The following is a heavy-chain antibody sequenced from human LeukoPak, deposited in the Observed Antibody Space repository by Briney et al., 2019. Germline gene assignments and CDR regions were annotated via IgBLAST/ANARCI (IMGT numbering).Heavy chain of an antibody. Sequence: GRSLRLSCAASGFTFSSYGMHWVRQAPGKGLEWVAVISHDGSNIYYGDSVKGRFSISRDNSKNTLYLQMNSLRVEDAAVYYCAKDPYRVVVATGNYLDPWGQGTLVTVSS. CDR1: GFTFSSYG. CDR2: ISHDGSNI. J-gene: IGHJ5*02. D-gene: IGHD2-15*01. CDR3: AKDPYRVVVATGNYLDP. V-gene: IGHV3-30*18.